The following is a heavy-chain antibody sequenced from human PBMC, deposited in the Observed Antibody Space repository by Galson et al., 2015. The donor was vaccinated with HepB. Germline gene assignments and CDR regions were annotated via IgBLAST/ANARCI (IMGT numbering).Heavy chain of an antibody. CDR2: ISYDGSNK. Sequence: SLRLSCAASGFTFSSYGMHWVRQAPGKGLEWVAVISYDGSNKYYADSVKGRFTISRDNSKNTLYLQMNSLRAEDTAVYYCARPTPPRPRVNYYFDYWGQGTLVTVSS. CDR3: ARPTPPRPRVNYYFDY. D-gene: IGHD1-20*01. V-gene: IGHV3-30*03. CDR1: GFTFSSYG. J-gene: IGHJ4*02.